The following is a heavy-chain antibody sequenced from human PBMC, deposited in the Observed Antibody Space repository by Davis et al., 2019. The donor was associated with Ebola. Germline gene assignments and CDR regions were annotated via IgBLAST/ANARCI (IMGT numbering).Heavy chain of an antibody. D-gene: IGHD1-1*01. CDR1: GFTFSSYA. CDR3: ARDFDKVRT. Sequence: GGSLRLSCAASGFTFSSYAMHWVRQAPGKGLEYVSAISSNGGSTYYAISVKGRFTISRDNAKNTLYLQMNSLRAEDTAVYYCARDFDKVRTWGQGTLVTVSS. J-gene: IGHJ4*02. V-gene: IGHV3-64*01. CDR2: ISSNGGST.